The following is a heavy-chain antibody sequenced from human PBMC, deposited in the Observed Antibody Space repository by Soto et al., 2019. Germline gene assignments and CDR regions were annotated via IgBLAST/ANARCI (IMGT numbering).Heavy chain of an antibody. CDR1: GGSISSYY. J-gene: IGHJ4*02. CDR2: IYYSGST. D-gene: IGHD6-13*01. V-gene: IGHV4-59*01. CDR3: ARAQEASSSWYSSGYYFDY. Sequence: SSETLSLTCTVSGGSISSYYWSWIRQPPGKGLEWIGYIYYSGSTNYNPSLKSRVTISVDTSKNQFSLKLSSVTAADTAVYYCARAQEASSSWYSSGYYFDYWGQGTLVTVSS.